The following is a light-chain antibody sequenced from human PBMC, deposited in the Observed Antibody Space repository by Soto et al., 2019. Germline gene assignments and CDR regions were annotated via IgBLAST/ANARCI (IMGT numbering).Light chain of an antibody. Sequence: DIQLTQSPSSLSASVGDRVTITCRASQSISIYLNWYQDKPGKAPKLLIYAASNLQSGVPSRFSGSGSGTDFTLTISSLQPEDFASYYCQQSYSMPWTFGRGTKVEFQ. CDR2: AAS. J-gene: IGKJ1*01. CDR1: QSISIY. V-gene: IGKV1-39*01. CDR3: QQSYSMPWT.